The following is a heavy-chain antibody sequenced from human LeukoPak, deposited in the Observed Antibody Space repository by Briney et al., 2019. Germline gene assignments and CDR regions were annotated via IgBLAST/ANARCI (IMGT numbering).Heavy chain of an antibody. Sequence: SSVKVSCKASGGTFSSYAISWVRQAPGQGLEWMGGIIPIFGTANYARKFQGRVTITADESTSTAYMELSSLRSEDTAVYYCARGRDGYNDAFDIWGQGTMVTVSS. V-gene: IGHV1-69*01. J-gene: IGHJ3*02. CDR3: ARGRDGYNDAFDI. CDR1: GGTFSSYA. CDR2: IIPIFGTA. D-gene: IGHD5-24*01.